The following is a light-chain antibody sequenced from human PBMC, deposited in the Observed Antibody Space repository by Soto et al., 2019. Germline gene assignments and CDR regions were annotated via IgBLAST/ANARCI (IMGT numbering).Light chain of an antibody. CDR1: QSVSSNN. CDR2: GAS. V-gene: IGKV3-20*01. Sequence: EIVLTQSPGTLSLYPGERATLSCRASQSVSSNNLAWYQQRPGQAPRVVIYGASTRATGIPERFSGSGSGTDFTLTISRLETEDFAVYYCQQYGRSPFTFGPGTKVDIK. CDR3: QQYGRSPFT. J-gene: IGKJ3*01.